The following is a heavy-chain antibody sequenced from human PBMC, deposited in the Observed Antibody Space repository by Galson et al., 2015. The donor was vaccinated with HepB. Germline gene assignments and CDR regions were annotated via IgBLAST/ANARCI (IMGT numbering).Heavy chain of an antibody. V-gene: IGHV3-23*01. J-gene: IGHJ6*02. CDR3: AKDRVIAAVYYYYGMDV. D-gene: IGHD6-13*01. Sequence: SLRLSCAASGFTFSSYAMSWVRQAPGKGLGWVSAISGSGGSTYYADSVKGRFTISRDNSKNTLYLQMNSLRAEDTAVYYCAKDRVIAAVYYYYGMDVWGQGTTVTVSS. CDR2: ISGSGGST. CDR1: GFTFSSYA.